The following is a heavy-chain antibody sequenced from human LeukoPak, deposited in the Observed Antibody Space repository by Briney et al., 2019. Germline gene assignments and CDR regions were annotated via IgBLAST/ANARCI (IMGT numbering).Heavy chain of an antibody. CDR3: ARDSYYYDSRGGFQH. J-gene: IGHJ1*01. CDR2: ISTVGSTTT. V-gene: IGHV3-11*01. D-gene: IGHD3-22*01. Sequence: SGGSLRLSCAASGFTVSSNYMSWVRQAPGKGLEWVSYISTVGSTTTYYADSVKGRFTISRDNAKKSLYLQMNSLRAEDTAVYYCARDSYYYDSRGGFQHWGQGTLVTVSS. CDR1: GFTVSSNY.